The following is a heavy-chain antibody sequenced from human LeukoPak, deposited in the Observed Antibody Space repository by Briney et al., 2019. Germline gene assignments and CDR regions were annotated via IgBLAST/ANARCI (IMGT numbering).Heavy chain of an antibody. J-gene: IGHJ3*02. CDR1: GGSISSSSYY. V-gene: IGHV4-39*02. CDR3: ARDAYCTNGVCHASDAFDI. Sequence: PSETLSLPCTVSGGSISSSSYYWGWIRQPPGKGLEWIGGIYYSGSTYYNPSLKSRVTISVDTSKNQFSLKLSSVTAADTAVYYCARDAYCTNGVCHASDAFDIWGQGTMVTVSS. D-gene: IGHD2-8*01. CDR2: IYYSGST.